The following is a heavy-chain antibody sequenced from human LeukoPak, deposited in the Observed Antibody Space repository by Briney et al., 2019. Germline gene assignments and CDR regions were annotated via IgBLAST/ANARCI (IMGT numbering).Heavy chain of an antibody. Sequence: SETLSLTCTVSGGSISSYYWSWIRQPPGKGLEWIGYIYYSGSTNYNPSLKSRVTISVDTSKNQFSLKLSSVTAADTAVYYCARRLNDYYDSSGDNWFDPWGQGTLVTVSS. CDR3: ARRLNDYYDSSGDNWFDP. V-gene: IGHV4-59*01. J-gene: IGHJ5*02. CDR1: GGSISSYY. D-gene: IGHD3-22*01. CDR2: IYYSGST.